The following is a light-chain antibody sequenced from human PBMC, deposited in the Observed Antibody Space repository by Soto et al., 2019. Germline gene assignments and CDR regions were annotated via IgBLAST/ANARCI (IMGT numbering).Light chain of an antibody. CDR1: SSDVGSYDL. CDR3: CSYAGSYV. J-gene: IGLJ1*01. V-gene: IGLV2-23*01. CDR2: EGS. Sequence: QSVLTQPASVSGSPGQSITISCTGTSSDVGSYDLVSWYQQHPGKAPKLIIYEGSKRPSGVSNRLSGSKSGNTASLTISGLQAEDEADYYCCSYAGSYVFGTGTKLTVL.